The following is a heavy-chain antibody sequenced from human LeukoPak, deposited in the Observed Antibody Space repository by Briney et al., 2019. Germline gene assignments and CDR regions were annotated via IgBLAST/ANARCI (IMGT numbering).Heavy chain of an antibody. J-gene: IGHJ4*02. V-gene: IGHV1-18*01. CDR1: GYTFTTYN. Sequence: ASVKVSCKASGYTFTTYNINWVRQAPGQGLEWMGWISGYNGNTNYAQKLQGRVTMTTDTSTSTAYMELRSLRSDDTAVYYCARALRAADADYWGQGTLVTVSS. D-gene: IGHD6-13*01. CDR3: ARALRAADADY. CDR2: ISGYNGNT.